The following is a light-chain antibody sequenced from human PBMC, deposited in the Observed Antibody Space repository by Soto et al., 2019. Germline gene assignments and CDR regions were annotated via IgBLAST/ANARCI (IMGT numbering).Light chain of an antibody. V-gene: IGLV1-44*01. Sequence: QYVLTQPPSASGTPGQRVTISCSGSSSNIGSSTVNWYQQLPGTAPKLLIYSNNQRPSGVPDRFSGSKSGTSASLAISGLQSEDEADYYCAAWDDSLNGVVFGGGTKLTVL. CDR3: AAWDDSLNGVV. CDR1: SSNIGSST. J-gene: IGLJ2*01. CDR2: SNN.